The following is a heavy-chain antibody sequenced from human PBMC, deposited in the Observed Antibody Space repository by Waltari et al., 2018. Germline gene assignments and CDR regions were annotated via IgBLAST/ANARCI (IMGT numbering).Heavy chain of an antibody. V-gene: IGHV1-69*10. Sequence: QVQLVQSGAEVKKPGSSVKVSCKASGGTFSSYAISWVRQAPGQGLEWMGGIIPILGIANYAQKFQGRVTITADKSTSTAYMELSSLRSEDTAVYYCARSLTDTMIVVVITPYFDYWGQGTLVTVSS. CDR3: ARSLTDTMIVVVITPYFDY. CDR1: GGTFSSYA. CDR2: IIPILGIA. D-gene: IGHD3-22*01. J-gene: IGHJ4*02.